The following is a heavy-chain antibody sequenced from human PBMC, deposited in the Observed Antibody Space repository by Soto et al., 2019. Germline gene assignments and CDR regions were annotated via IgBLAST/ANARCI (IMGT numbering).Heavy chain of an antibody. D-gene: IGHD6-19*01. CDR1: GVNFNNYR. V-gene: IGHV3-7*03. J-gene: IGHJ4*02. CDR2: IKEDGSER. CDR3: ASLKVSSAWDV. Sequence: EVQLVESGGGLVQPGGSLRLSCAVSGVNFNNYRMRWVRQAPGKGLEWVATIKEDGSERYYVPSVRGRFTISRDNAKNSLSLQMNSLRADDTAVYYCASLKVSSAWDVWGQGTLVTVSS.